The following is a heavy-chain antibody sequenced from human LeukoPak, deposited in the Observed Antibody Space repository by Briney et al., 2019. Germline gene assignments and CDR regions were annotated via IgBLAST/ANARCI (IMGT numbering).Heavy chain of an antibody. Sequence: SEPLSLTCTVSGGSMNNYYWNWIRQPPGKGLEWIGYSYYSGSTNYNPSLKSRVNISVDTSKNQFSLNLSSVTAADTAVYYCARLGSVAMPFDYWGQGTLVTVSS. CDR3: ARLGSVAMPFDY. J-gene: IGHJ4*02. CDR1: GGSMNNYY. V-gene: IGHV4-59*08. D-gene: IGHD2-2*01. CDR2: SYYSGST.